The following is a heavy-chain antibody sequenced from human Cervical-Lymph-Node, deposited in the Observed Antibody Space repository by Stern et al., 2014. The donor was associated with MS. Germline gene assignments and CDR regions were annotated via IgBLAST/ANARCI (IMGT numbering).Heavy chain of an antibody. CDR2: INSTGGSS. CDR1: GFLFADYC. J-gene: IGHJ6*02. V-gene: IGHV3-20*01. CDR3: ARAFCTGGVCYSFPFYGMDV. Sequence: EDQLVESGGGVVRPGGSLRLSCAASGFLFADYCMNWVRQAPGKGPAGVSSINSTGGSSDYAATMKSRVTSSRDNAKKSLYLRMNSLRVEDTAVYHCARAFCTGGVCYSFPFYGMDVWGQGTTVTVSS. D-gene: IGHD2-8*02.